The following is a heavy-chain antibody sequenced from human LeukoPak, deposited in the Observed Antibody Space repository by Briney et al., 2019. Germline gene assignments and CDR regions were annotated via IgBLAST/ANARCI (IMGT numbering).Heavy chain of an antibody. J-gene: IGHJ3*02. V-gene: IGHV3-23*01. CDR1: GFSFPSYA. Sequence: SGGSLRLSCAASGFSFPSYAMSWVRQAPRRGLEWVSLITAGGVITHYTDSVKGRFTISRDNSKNTLYLQMNSVRAEDTAVYYCAKGKINHDGAVEIWGQGTTVTVSS. CDR2: ITAGGVIT. CDR3: AKGKINHDGAVEI. D-gene: IGHD1-14*01.